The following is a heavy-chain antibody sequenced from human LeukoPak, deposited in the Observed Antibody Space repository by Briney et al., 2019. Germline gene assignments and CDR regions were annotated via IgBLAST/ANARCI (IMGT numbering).Heavy chain of an antibody. CDR3: SKVPLPGVEATKKDIKTGFDY. CDR1: GFTFSSYA. V-gene: IGHV3-23*01. D-gene: IGHD5-24*01. Sequence: PGGSLRLSCAASGFTFSSYAMSWVRQAPGKGLEWVSAISGSGGSTYYADSVKGRFTISRDNSKNTLYLQMNSLGAADTAVYYFSKVPLPGVEATKKDIKTGFDYWGQETLVTVSS. J-gene: IGHJ4*02. CDR2: ISGSGGST.